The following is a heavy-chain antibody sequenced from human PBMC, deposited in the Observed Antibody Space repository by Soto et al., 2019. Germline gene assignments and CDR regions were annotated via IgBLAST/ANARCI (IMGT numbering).Heavy chain of an antibody. CDR2: ISYDGSNK. V-gene: IGHV3-30-3*01. CDR3: ARDLTTVVTPYYFDY. CDR1: GFTFSSYA. Sequence: QVQLVESGGGVVQPGRSLRLSCAASGFTFSSYAMHWVRQAPGKGLEWVAVISYDGSNKYYADSVKGRFTISRDNFKNTLYLQMNSLRAEDTAVYYCARDLTTVVTPYYFDYWGQGTLVTVSS. J-gene: IGHJ4*02. D-gene: IGHD4-17*01.